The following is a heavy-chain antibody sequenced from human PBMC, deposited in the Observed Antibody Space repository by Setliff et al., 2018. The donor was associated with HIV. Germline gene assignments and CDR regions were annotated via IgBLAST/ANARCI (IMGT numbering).Heavy chain of an antibody. V-gene: IGHV1-69*13. J-gene: IGHJ4*02. CDR3: ARVGFSSRQTGDFFDS. CDR2: IIPMYGPA. Sequence: SVKVSCKASGVTFSNCSISWVRQAPGQGLEWMGGIIPMYGPAHYAQKFQGRVAITADESTTTAYMELNSLTSEDTALYYCARVGFSSRQTGDFFDSWGQGTLVTVSS. CDR1: GVTFSNCS. D-gene: IGHD5-18*01.